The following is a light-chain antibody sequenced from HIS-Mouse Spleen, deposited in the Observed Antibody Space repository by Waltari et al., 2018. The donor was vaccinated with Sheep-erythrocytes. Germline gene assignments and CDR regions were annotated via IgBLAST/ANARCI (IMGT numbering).Light chain of an antibody. CDR3: CSYAGSSTPWV. CDR2: EGS. Sequence: QSALTQPSSVSGSPGQSVTIPCTGTSSDVGGYNYVSWYHQHPGKAPKLMIYEGSKRPSGVSNRFSGSKSGNTASLTISGLQAEDEADYYCCSYAGSSTPWVFGGGTKLTVL. V-gene: IGLV2-23*01. CDR1: SSDVGGYNY. J-gene: IGLJ3*02.